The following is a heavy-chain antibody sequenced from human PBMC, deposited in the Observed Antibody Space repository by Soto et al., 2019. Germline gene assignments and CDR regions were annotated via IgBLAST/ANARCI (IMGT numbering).Heavy chain of an antibody. J-gene: IGHJ3*01. V-gene: IGHV3-53*01. CDR2: IYTGGYT. CDR3: ARDPIWSSSSGDVFVL. Sequence: GGSLTLSCAASGLTVAVNYMSWVRQAAGKGLEWDSVIYTGGYTFYADSVKGRFTISRDNSKNTLYLQMNSLRAEDTAGYYCARDPIWSSSSGDVFVLGGQGTMVTVSS. D-gene: IGHD6-13*01. CDR1: GLTVAVNY.